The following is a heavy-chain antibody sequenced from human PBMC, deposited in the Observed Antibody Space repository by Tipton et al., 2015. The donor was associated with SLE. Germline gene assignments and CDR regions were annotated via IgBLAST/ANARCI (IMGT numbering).Heavy chain of an antibody. Sequence: SLRLSCEGSGFSFKSAWMNWVRQAPGKGLEWVAKIKQDGSEIHYVDSVKGRFTVSRDIAKQSLYLQMTSLTVADTAVYYCARAENYGDYVGSDYWGQGTLVIVSS. V-gene: IGHV3-7*01. CDR1: GFSFKSAW. CDR2: IKQDGSEI. J-gene: IGHJ4*02. D-gene: IGHD4-17*01. CDR3: ARAENYGDYVGSDY.